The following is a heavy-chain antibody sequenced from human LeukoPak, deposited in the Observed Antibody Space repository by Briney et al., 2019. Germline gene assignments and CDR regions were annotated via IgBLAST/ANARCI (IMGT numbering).Heavy chain of an antibody. V-gene: IGHV3-64*01. J-gene: IGHJ4*02. CDR2: ISSNGGST. CDR1: GFTFSSYA. Sequence: PGGSLRLSCAASGFTFSSYAMHWVRQAPGKGLEYVSAISSNGGSTYYANSVKGRFTISRDNSKNTLYLQMGSLRAEDMAVYYCARGGLRDFDWLPTLVDYFDYWGQGTLVTVSS. D-gene: IGHD3-9*01. CDR3: ARGGLRDFDWLPTLVDYFDY.